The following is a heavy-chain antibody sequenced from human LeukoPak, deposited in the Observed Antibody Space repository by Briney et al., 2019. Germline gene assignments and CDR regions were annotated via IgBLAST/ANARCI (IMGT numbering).Heavy chain of an antibody. Sequence: ASVKVSCKASGYTFTGYYMHWVRQAPGQGLEWMGWINPNSGGTNYAQKFQGRVTMTRDTSISTAYMELSRLRSDDTAVYYCARTIGDDCYGCPGYWGQGTLVTVSS. D-gene: IGHD2-21*02. CDR2: INPNSGGT. V-gene: IGHV1-2*02. J-gene: IGHJ4*02. CDR1: GYTFTGYY. CDR3: ARTIGDDCYGCPGY.